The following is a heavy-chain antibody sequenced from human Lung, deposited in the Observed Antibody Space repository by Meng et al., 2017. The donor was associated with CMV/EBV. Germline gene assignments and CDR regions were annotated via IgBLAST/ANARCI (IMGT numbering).Heavy chain of an antibody. CDR2: MNPNSGNT. V-gene: IGHV1-8*01. Sequence: ASXXVSXKASGYTFTSYDISWVRQAPGQGLEWMGWMNPNSGNTDSAQNFQGRVTMTRNTSISTAYMELSSLRSEDTAVYYCARAVYCIGTTCFFYPIDFSGQAXTVTVSS. CDR3: ARAVYCIGTTCFFYPIDF. J-gene: IGHJ6*02. CDR1: GYTFTSYD. D-gene: IGHD2-2*01.